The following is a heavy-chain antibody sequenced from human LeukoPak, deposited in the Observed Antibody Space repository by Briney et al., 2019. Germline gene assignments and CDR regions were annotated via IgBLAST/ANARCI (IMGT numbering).Heavy chain of an antibody. CDR1: DDPIRNNYY. D-gene: IGHD3-22*01. CDR3: ARRPGVRGYSGLVYFQY. Sequence: PSETLSLTCAVSDDPIRNNYYWGWIRQPPGKGLGWIGSIYHSGSTYYNPSHKSRVTISADTSKNQFSLKVNSVTAADTAVYYCARRPGVRGYSGLVYFQYWGQGTLVIVSS. V-gene: IGHV4-38-2*01. J-gene: IGHJ1*01. CDR2: IYHSGST.